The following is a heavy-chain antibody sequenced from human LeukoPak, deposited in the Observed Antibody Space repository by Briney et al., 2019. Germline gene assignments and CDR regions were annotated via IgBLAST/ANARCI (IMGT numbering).Heavy chain of an antibody. Sequence: PGGSLRLSCAASGFTFDDYSVQWVRPPPGRGLEWVSPVSGVGGSTYYADSVKGRFTIHRDNSKNSLYLQMHSLRTEDTALYYCAKDLNRGGSAGWTELFYYYYGMDVWGQGTKVSV. CDR1: GFTFDDYS. CDR2: VSGVGGST. D-gene: IGHD3-16*01. V-gene: IGHV3-43*02. CDR3: AKDLNRGGSAGWTELFYYYYGMDV. J-gene: IGHJ6*02.